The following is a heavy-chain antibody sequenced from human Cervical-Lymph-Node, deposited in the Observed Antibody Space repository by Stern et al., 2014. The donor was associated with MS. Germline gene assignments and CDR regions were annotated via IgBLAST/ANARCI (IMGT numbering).Heavy chain of an antibody. J-gene: IGHJ6*02. Sequence: QVQLVQSGAEVKKPGSSVKVSCKTCGGTFTSYGMSWVRQAPGQGLEWIGVIDPLVVTAHSASRFQGRATITADESTNTAYMELNNLRSEDTAVYYCARDHNWGADRYAMDVWGQGTTVTVSS. D-gene: IGHD7-27*01. CDR1: GGTFTSYG. CDR2: IDPLVVTA. V-gene: IGHV1-69*01. CDR3: ARDHNWGADRYAMDV.